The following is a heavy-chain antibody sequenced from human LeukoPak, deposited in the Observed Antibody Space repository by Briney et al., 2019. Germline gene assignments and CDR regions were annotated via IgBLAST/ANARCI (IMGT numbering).Heavy chain of an antibody. J-gene: IGHJ6*02. CDR2: IYYSGST. D-gene: IGHD6-25*01. V-gene: IGHV4-61*01. CDR3: ARDGYSSGWYYYYGMDV. CDR1: GGSISSSYY. Sequence: SETLSLTCTVSGGSISSSYYWSWIRQPPGKGLEWIGYIYYSGSTNYNPSLKSRVTISVDTSKNQFSLKLNSVTAADTAVYYCARDGYSSGWYYYYGMDVWGQGTTVTVSS.